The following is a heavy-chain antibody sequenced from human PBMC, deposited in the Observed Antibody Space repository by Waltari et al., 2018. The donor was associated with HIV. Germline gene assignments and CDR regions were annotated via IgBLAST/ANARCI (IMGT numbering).Heavy chain of an antibody. J-gene: IGHJ4*02. CDR1: GFTFSPYN. D-gene: IGHD1-26*01. CDR3: ARGLGSHFDY. V-gene: IGHV3-21*02. Sequence: EVQLVESGGGLVKPGETLRLSCAASGFTFSPYNLNWLRQAPGKGLECVSSISGSSHFIYYADLVKGRFTISRDNAKNSLYLQMSSLRAEDTAVYYCARGLGSHFDYWGQGTLVTVSS. CDR2: ISGSSHFI.